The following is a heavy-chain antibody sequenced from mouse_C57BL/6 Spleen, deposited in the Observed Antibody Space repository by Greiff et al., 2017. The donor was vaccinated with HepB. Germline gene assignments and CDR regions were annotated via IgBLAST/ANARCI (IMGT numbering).Heavy chain of an antibody. CDR1: GYTFTSYW. V-gene: IGHV1-5*01. CDR3: TRSYSNGYYYAMDY. J-gene: IGHJ4*01. CDR2: IYPGNSDT. D-gene: IGHD2-5*01. Sequence: VQLKQSGTVLARPGASVKMSCKTSGYTFTSYWMHWVKQRPGQGLEWIGAIYPGNSDTSYNQKFKGKAKLTAVTSASTAYMELSSLTNEDSAVYYGTRSYSNGYYYAMDYWGQGTSVTVSS.